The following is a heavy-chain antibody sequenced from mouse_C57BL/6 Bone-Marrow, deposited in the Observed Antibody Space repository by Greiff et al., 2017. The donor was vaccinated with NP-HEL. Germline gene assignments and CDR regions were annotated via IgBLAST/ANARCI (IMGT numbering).Heavy chain of an antibody. Sequence: ESGAELVKPGASVKLSCKASGYTFTSYWMHWVKQRPGQGLEWIGMIHPNSGSTNYNEKFKSKATLTVDKSSSTAYMQLSSLTSEASAVYYCARAYGNFGYYYAMDYWGQGTSVTVSS. V-gene: IGHV1-64*01. CDR3: ARAYGNFGYYYAMDY. J-gene: IGHJ4*01. D-gene: IGHD2-1*01. CDR1: GYTFTSYW. CDR2: IHPNSGST.